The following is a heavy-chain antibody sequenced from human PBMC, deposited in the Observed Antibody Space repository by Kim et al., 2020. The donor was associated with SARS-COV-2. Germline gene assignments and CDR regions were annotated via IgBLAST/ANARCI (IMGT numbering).Heavy chain of an antibody. Sequence: ASVKVSCKVSGYTLTELSMHWVQQAPGKGLEWMGGFDPEDGETIYAQKFQGRVTMTEDTSTDTAYMELSSLRSEDTAVYYCATDQRSSSSIYYYGMDVWGQGTTVTVSS. CDR2: FDPEDGET. J-gene: IGHJ6*02. CDR1: GYTLTELS. V-gene: IGHV1-24*01. D-gene: IGHD6-6*01. CDR3: ATDQRSSSSIYYYGMDV.